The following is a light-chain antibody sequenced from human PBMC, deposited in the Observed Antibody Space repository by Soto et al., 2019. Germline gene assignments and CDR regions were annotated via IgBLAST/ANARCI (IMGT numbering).Light chain of an antibody. J-gene: IGKJ3*01. Sequence: EIVLTQSPGTLSLSPGERATLSCRASQSVSSSYLAWYQQKPGQAPRRLIYGASSRATGIPDRFSGSGSGTDFTLAISRLEPKDFAVYYCEQDGSSPLFTFGPGTKVDIK. CDR3: EQDGSSPLFT. CDR2: GAS. CDR1: QSVSSSY. V-gene: IGKV3-20*01.